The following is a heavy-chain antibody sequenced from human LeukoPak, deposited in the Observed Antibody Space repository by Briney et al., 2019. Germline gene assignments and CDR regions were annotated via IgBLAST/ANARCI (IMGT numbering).Heavy chain of an antibody. J-gene: IGHJ4*02. CDR1: GFTFSNFG. CDR2: IRFDGTNK. CDR3: ANQLTIFGVGKRDY. D-gene: IGHD3-3*01. V-gene: IGHV3-30*02. Sequence: GGSLRLSCAASGFTFSNFGMHWVRQAPGKGLEWVTFIRFDGTNKYYADSEKGRFTISRDNSKNTLYLQMNSLRAEDTAVYYCANQLTIFGVGKRDYWGQGTLVTVSS.